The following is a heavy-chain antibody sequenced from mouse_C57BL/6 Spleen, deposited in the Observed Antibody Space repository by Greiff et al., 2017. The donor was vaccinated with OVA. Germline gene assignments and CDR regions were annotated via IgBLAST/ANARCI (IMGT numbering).Heavy chain of an antibody. CDR2: IRSKSSNYAT. J-gene: IGHJ1*03. CDR3: VRDRGGDWYFDV. V-gene: IGHV10-3*01. Sequence: EVQLVESGGGLVQPKGSLKLSCAASGFTFNTYAMHWVRQAPGKGLEWVARIRSKSSNYATYYAESVKDRFTISRDDSQSMLYLQMNNLKTEDTAMYYCVRDRGGDWYFDVWGTGTTVTVSS. D-gene: IGHD3-1*01. CDR1: GFTFNTYA.